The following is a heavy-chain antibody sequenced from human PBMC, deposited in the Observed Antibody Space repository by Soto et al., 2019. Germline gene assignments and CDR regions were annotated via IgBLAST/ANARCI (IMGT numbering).Heavy chain of an antibody. V-gene: IGHV1-69*12. CDR1: GGTFSNYA. D-gene: IGHD3-22*01. CDR3: ATSPYSSDTSGDLDY. CDR2: IIPLFGTT. J-gene: IGHJ4*02. Sequence: QVQLVQSGAEVKKPGSSVTVSCRASGGTFSNYAINWVRQAPGQGLEWMAGIIPLFGTTNYAQKFQGRVTITADESTSTAYMELTSLRSEDTAVFYCATSPYSSDTSGDLDYWGQGTLVTVSS.